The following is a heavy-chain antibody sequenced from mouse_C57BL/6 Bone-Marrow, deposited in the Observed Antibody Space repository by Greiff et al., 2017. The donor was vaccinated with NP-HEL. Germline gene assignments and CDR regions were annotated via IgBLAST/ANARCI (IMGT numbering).Heavy chain of an antibody. CDR3: ARGTAVVAPYYAMDY. V-gene: IGHV5-16*01. J-gene: IGHJ4*01. Sequence: EVQLQESEGGLVQPGSSMKLSCTASGFTFSDYYMAWVRQVPEKGLEWVANINYDGSSTYYLDSLKSRFIISRDNAKNILYLQMSSLKSEDTATYYCARGTAVVAPYYAMDYWGQGTSVTVSS. CDR2: INYDGSST. D-gene: IGHD1-1*01. CDR1: GFTFSDYY.